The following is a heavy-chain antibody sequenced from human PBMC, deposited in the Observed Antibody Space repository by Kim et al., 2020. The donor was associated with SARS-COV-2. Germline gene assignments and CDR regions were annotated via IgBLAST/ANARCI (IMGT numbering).Heavy chain of an antibody. CDR3: ARGGSYDILTGYFYYGMDV. V-gene: IGHV3-33*01. Sequence: GGSLRLSCAASGFTFSSYGMHWVRQAPGKGLEWVAVIWYDGSNKYYADSVKDRFTISRDNSKNTLYLQMNSLRAEDTAVYYCARGGSYDILTGYFYYGMDVWGQGTTVTVSS. CDR2: IWYDGSNK. D-gene: IGHD3-9*01. CDR1: GFTFSSYG. J-gene: IGHJ6*02.